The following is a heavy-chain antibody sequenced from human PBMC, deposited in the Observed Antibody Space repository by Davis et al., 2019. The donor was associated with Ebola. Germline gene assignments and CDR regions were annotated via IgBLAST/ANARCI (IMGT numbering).Heavy chain of an antibody. Sequence: AASVKVSCQASGYTFTSYGISWVRQAPGQGLEWMGWISAYNGNTNYAQKLQGRVTMTTDTATSTAYMELRSLRSDETARYYCARDVRGITGPSEYWGQGTLVTVSS. CDR1: GYTFTSYG. D-gene: IGHD1-1*01. V-gene: IGHV1-18*01. CDR2: ISAYNGNT. CDR3: ARDVRGITGPSEY. J-gene: IGHJ4*02.